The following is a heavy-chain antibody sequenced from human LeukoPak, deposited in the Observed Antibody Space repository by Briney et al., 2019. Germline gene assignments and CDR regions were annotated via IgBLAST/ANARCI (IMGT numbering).Heavy chain of an antibody. CDR1: GFTFSSYG. D-gene: IGHD5-24*01. J-gene: IGHJ4*02. Sequence: PGGSLRLSCAASGFTFSSYGMHWVRQAPGKGLEWLAVIWYDGNKKHYVKSVQGRFTISRDNSKDTLYLQMNSLRAEDTAVYFCARGSGGSGYNYWGDYWGQGTLVTVSS. CDR3: ARGSGGSGYNYWGDY. V-gene: IGHV3-33*01. CDR2: IWYDGNKK.